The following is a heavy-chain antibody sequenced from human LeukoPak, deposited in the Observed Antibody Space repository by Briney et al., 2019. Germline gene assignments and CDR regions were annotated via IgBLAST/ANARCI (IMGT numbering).Heavy chain of an antibody. J-gene: IGHJ3*02. CDR2: FYTSGST. CDR1: GGSISSDGYY. Sequence: SETLSLTCTVSGGSISSDGYYWSWIRQPAGKGLEWIGRFYTSGSTNYNPSLKSRVTMSVDTSKNQFSLNLNSVPAADTAVYYCARDLPIAARPNAFDIWGQGTVLTVSS. CDR3: ARDLPIAARPNAFDI. V-gene: IGHV4-61*02. D-gene: IGHD6-6*01.